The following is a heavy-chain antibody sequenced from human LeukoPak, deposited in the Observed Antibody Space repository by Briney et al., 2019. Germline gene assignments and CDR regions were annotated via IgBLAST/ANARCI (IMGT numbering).Heavy chain of an antibody. CDR3: ARDYGGKSWFDP. J-gene: IGHJ5*02. Sequence: SETLSLTCTVSGGSISSGDYYWSWIRQPPGKGLEWIGYIYYSGSTYYNPSLKSRVTISVDTSKNQFSLKLSSVTAADTAVYYCARDYGGKSWFDPWGQGTLVTVSS. D-gene: IGHD4-23*01. CDR2: IYYSGST. CDR1: GGSISSGDYY. V-gene: IGHV4-30-4*01.